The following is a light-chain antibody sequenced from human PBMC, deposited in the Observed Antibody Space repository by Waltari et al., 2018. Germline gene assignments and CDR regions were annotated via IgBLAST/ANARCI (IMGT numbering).Light chain of an antibody. CDR3: QQRFTWPSIT. CDR1: QSVNSY. J-gene: IGKJ5*01. Sequence: EIVLTQSPATLSLSPGERATLSCRTSQSVNSYLAWYQHKPGQAPRLLIYDASNRATGIPARFSGSGSATDFTLTISSLEPDDFALYYCQQRFTWPSITFGQGTRLEIK. CDR2: DAS. V-gene: IGKV3-11*01.